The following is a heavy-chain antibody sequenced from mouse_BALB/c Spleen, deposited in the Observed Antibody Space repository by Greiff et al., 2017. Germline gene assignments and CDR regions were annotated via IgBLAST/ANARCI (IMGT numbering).Heavy chain of an antibody. D-gene: IGHD1-2*01. CDR3: ARGLTTAKGDY. CDR2: ISYDGSN. J-gene: IGHJ4*01. V-gene: IGHV3-6*02. Sequence: EVQLVESGPGLVKPSQSLSLTCSVTGYSITSGYYWNWIRQFPGNKLEWMGYISYDGSNNYNPSLKNRISITRDTSKNQFFLKLNSVTTEDTATYYCARGLTTAKGDYWGQGTSVTVSS. CDR1: GYSITSGYY.